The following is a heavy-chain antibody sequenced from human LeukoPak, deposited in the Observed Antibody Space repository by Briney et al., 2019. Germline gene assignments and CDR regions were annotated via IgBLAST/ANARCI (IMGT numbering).Heavy chain of an antibody. CDR1: EFTFSDYY. Sequence: GGSLRLSCAASEFTFSDYYMSWIRQAPGKGLEWVSYISYSGDTIYYADSVKGRFTVSRDNAKNSLYLQMNSLRAEDTAVYYCAKAIGVDGDYAGVLENWGQGTLVTVSS. CDR3: AKAIGVDGDYAGVLEN. CDR2: ISYSGDTI. V-gene: IGHV3-11*01. J-gene: IGHJ4*02. D-gene: IGHD4-17*01.